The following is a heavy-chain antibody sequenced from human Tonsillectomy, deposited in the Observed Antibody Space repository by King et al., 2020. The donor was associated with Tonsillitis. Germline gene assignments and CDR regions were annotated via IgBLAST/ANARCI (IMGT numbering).Heavy chain of an antibody. CDR3: ARNGYFYLSSGFYYIDYFDS. J-gene: IGHJ4*02. CDR2: ISGSGDSS. CDR1: GFTFSTSA. D-gene: IGHD3-22*01. V-gene: IGHV3-23*04. Sequence: VQLVESGGGLVQPGGSLRLSCAASGFTFSTSAMSWVRQAPGKGLEWVSAISGSGDSSYYADSVKGRFTISRDISKNTLYLQMNSLRADDTAVYYCARNGYFYLSSGFYYIDYFDSWGQGTLLTVSS.